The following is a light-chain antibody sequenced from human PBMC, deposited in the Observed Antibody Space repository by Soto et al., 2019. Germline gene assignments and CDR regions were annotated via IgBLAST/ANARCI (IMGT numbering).Light chain of an antibody. CDR3: QQYSNSPPT. J-gene: IGKJ5*01. CDR1: QSVSGSY. CDR2: VAS. Sequence: IVLTQSPGTLSLSPWERSTLSFGASQSVSGSYLAWYQQKPGQAPRLLIYVASRRATGVPDRFSGSGSGTDFTLTINRLEPEDFAVYYCQQYSNSPPTFGQGTRLEIK. V-gene: IGKV3-20*01.